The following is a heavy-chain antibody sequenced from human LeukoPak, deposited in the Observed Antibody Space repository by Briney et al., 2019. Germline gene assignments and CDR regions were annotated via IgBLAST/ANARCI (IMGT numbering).Heavy chain of an antibody. CDR3: TSPWFEP. CDR1: GGSISSSSYY. CDR2: INHSGST. Sequence: SETLSLTCTVSGGSISSSSYYWSWIRQPPGKGLEWIGEINHSGSTYYNPSLKSRATISVDTSKNQFSLKLDSVTAADTAVYYCTSPWFEPWGQGTLVTVSS. V-gene: IGHV4-39*07. J-gene: IGHJ5*02.